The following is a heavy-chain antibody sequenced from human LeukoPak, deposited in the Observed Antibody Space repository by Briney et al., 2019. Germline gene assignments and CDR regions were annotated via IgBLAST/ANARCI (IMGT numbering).Heavy chain of an antibody. CDR2: ITYNGRT. J-gene: IGHJ4*02. CDR1: GGSISTYY. D-gene: IGHD3-22*01. Sequence: SETLSLTCTVSGGSISTYYWTWVLQPPGKGLEWIGYITYNGRTDYKPSLKSRVTISLDTSKNQFSLKLSSVTAADTAVYYCAKWGYYFDSSAYVAPTDDSWGQGTLVTVSS. CDR3: AKWGYYFDSSAYVAPTDDS. V-gene: IGHV4-59*01.